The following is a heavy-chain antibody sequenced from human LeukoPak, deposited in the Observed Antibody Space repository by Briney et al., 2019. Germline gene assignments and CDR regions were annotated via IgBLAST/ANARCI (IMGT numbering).Heavy chain of an antibody. CDR3: ARDDSGSYHQLGV. CDR1: GDSISTYY. Sequence: PSDTLSLTCTVSGDSISTYYCSWIRQPPGKGLEWIGYIYYSGSTNYNPSLKSRVTISVDTSKNQFSLKLISVTAADTAVYYCARDDSGSYHQLGVWGQGTTVTVSS. CDR2: IYYSGST. D-gene: IGHD1-26*01. V-gene: IGHV4-59*01. J-gene: IGHJ6*02.